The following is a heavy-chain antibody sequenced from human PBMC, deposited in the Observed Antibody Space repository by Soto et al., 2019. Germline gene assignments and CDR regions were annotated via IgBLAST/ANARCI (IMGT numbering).Heavy chain of an antibody. Sequence: QITLKESGPTLVKPTQTLTLTCTFSGFSLSTSGVGVGWIRQPPGKALEWLALIYWNDDKRYSPSLKSRLTITKDTSKNQVVLTMTNLDPVDTATYYCAHRDTAMVLDYWGQGTLVTVSS. V-gene: IGHV2-5*01. J-gene: IGHJ4*02. CDR3: AHRDTAMVLDY. D-gene: IGHD5-18*01. CDR2: IYWNDDK. CDR1: GFSLSTSGVG.